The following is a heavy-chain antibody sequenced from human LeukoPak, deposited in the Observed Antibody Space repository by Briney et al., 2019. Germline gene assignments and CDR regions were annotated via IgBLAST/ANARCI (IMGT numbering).Heavy chain of an antibody. CDR3: ARAARVDYYGSGVFDP. V-gene: IGHV4-59*01. CDR2: VYYSGST. CDR1: GGSISSYY. J-gene: IGHJ5*02. Sequence: SETLSLTCTVSGGSISSYYWSWIRQPPGKGLEWIGYVYYSGSTNYNPSLKSRVTISVDTSKNQFSLKLSSVTAADTAVYYCARAARVDYYGSGVFDPWGQGTLVTVSS. D-gene: IGHD3-10*01.